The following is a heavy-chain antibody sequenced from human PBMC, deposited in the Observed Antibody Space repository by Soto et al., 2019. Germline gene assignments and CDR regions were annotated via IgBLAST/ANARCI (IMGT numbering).Heavy chain of an antibody. CDR2: INSDGSST. CDR1: GFTFSGYW. V-gene: IGHV3-74*01. J-gene: IGHJ4*02. D-gene: IGHD2-15*01. Sequence: XGSLRLSCAASGFTFSGYWMHWVRQAPGKGLVWVSRINSDGSSTSYADSVKGRFTISRDNAKNTLYLQMNSLRAEDTAVYYCARYCSGGSCYYSVVDYWGQGTLVTVSS. CDR3: ARYCSGGSCYYSVVDY.